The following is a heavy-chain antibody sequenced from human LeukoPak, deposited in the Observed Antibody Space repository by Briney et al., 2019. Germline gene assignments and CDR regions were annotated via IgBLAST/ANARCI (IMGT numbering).Heavy chain of an antibody. Sequence: SSETLSLTCSVSGGSISSNYWSWIRQPPGKGLEWIGYIYHSGSTNYNPSLKSRVTISVDTSKNQFSLKLSSVTAADTAVYYCARDAAMVGYYFDCWGQGTLVTVSS. CDR3: ARDAAMVGYYFDC. CDR2: IYHSGST. D-gene: IGHD5-18*01. V-gene: IGHV4-59*01. CDR1: GGSISSNY. J-gene: IGHJ4*02.